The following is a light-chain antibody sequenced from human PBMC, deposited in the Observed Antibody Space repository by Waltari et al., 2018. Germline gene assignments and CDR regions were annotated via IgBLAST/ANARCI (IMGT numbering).Light chain of an antibody. CDR3: MQIKQLPPWT. J-gene: IGKJ1*01. Sequence: DVVMTQTPLSLSVTPGQPASISCKSSQSLLHSDGKTYLSWYLQKPGQPPQLLISEVSNRVSGVPVRFSGSGSGTDFTLKISRVEAEDVGVYYCMQIKQLPPWTFGQGTKVEIK. CDR1: QSLLHSDGKTY. CDR2: EVS. V-gene: IGKV2D-29*01.